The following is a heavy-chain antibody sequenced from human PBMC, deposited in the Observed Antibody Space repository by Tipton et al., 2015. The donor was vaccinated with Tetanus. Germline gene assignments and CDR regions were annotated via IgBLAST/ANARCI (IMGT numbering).Heavy chain of an antibody. J-gene: IGHJ4*02. V-gene: IGHV4-59*01. CDR2: IYYSGST. CDR3: ARTGLLTTMTTELDF. D-gene: IGHD4-17*01. Sequence: TLSLTCTVSGAPISSYYWSWIRQPPGKGLEWIGYIYYSGSTNYNPSLKSRVTISVDTSKNQFSLKLSSVTAADTAVYYCARTGLLTTMTTELDFWGQGTLVTVSS. CDR1: GAPISSYY.